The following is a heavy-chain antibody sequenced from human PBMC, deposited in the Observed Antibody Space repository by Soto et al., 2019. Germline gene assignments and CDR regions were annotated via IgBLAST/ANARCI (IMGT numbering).Heavy chain of an antibody. J-gene: IGHJ3*02. CDR1: GYTFSRYG. CDR2: NAAYSDNT. V-gene: IGHV1-18*01. Sequence: ASVKVSCKASGYTFSRYGISWVRQAPGQGLEWMGWNAAYSDNTNSAQKFQGRVTMTTDTSTSTAYMELRSLISDDTAVYYCARVWYCSGGRCSDVFDIWAQGKMVPVSS. D-gene: IGHD2-15*01. CDR3: ARVWYCSGGRCSDVFDI.